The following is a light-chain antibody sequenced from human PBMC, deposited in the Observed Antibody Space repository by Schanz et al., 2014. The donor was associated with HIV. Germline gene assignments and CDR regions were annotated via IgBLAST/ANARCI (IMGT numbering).Light chain of an antibody. Sequence: EIVMTQSPATLSVSPGERATLSCRASQSVSSNLAWYQQKPGQAPRLLIYGASTRATGIPARFSGSGSGTEFTLTINSLQSEDFGVYYCQQYNNWPLFTFGPGTKVDIK. J-gene: IGKJ3*01. CDR2: GAS. CDR1: QSVSSN. CDR3: QQYNNWPLFT. V-gene: IGKV3-15*01.